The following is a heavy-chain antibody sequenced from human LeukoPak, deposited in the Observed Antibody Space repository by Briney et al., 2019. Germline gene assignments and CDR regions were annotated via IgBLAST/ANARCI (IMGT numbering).Heavy chain of an antibody. D-gene: IGHD2-21*02. CDR1: GFTFSSYW. CDR2: IKQDGSEK. J-gene: IGHJ4*02. CDR3: ARAVSHIVVVTAHFDY. V-gene: IGHV3-7*01. Sequence: SGGSLRLSCAASGFTFSSYWMSWVRQAPGKGLEWVANIKQDGSEKYYVDSVKGRFTISRDNAKNSLYLQMNSLRAEDTAVYYCARAVSHIVVVTAHFDYWGQGTLVTVSS.